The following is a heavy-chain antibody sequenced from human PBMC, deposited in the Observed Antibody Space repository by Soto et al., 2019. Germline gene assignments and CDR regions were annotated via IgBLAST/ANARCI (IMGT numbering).Heavy chain of an antibody. CDR1: GGTFSSDV. V-gene: IGHV1-69*05. Sequence: SVKVSCKASGGTFSSDVINWVRQAPGQGLEWMGGITPIFSTTKYAQKFQGRVTVTTDESASTVYLELSSLRSEDTAVYYCATGPLYASGVANYWGQGALVTAPQ. D-gene: IGHD3-10*01. CDR3: ATGPLYASGVANY. J-gene: IGHJ4*02. CDR2: ITPIFSTT.